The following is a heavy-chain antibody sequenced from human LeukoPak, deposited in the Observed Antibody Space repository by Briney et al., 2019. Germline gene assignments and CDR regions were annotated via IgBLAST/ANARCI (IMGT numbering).Heavy chain of an antibody. Sequence: SETLSLTCTVSGGSISSGDYYWSWIRQPPGKGLEWIGYIYYSGSTYYNPSLKSRVTISVDTSKNQFSLKLSSVTAADTAVYYCARARGTADTYPRFDYWGQGTLVTVSS. D-gene: IGHD2-2*01. J-gene: IGHJ4*02. CDR2: IYYSGST. CDR3: ARARGTADTYPRFDY. CDR1: GGSISSGDYY. V-gene: IGHV4-30-4*08.